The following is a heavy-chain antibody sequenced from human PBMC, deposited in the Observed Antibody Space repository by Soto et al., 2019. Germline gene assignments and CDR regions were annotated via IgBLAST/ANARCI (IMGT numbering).Heavy chain of an antibody. Sequence: QVQLVESGGGMVQPGTSLRLSCAASGFTINSLSLHWVRQRPDKGLEWVAVISHDGRVTFYADFVKGRFTVSRDNSKNTIYLQVNSLRAEDTAVYYCASEPYGDSQYFDYWGQGTLVTVSS. CDR2: ISHDGRVT. CDR1: GFTINSLS. CDR3: ASEPYGDSQYFDY. J-gene: IGHJ4*02. V-gene: IGHV3-30*04. D-gene: IGHD2-21*02.